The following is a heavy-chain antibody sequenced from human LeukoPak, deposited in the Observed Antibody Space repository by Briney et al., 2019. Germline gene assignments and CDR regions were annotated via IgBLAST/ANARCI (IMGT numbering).Heavy chain of an antibody. CDR1: GFSFSSYW. Sequence: GGSLRLSCTASGFSFSSYWMSWVRQAPGKGLEWVANIKQDGNEKYHLDSVKGRFTISRDNAKNSLYLQMNSLRAEDTAVYYCTRDFVELYYFDSWGQGSLVTVSS. CDR2: IKQDGNEK. J-gene: IGHJ4*02. V-gene: IGHV3-7*01. CDR3: TRDFVELYYFDS. D-gene: IGHD1-1*01.